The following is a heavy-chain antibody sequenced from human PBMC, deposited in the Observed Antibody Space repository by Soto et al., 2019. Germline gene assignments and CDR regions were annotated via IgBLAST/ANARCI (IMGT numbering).Heavy chain of an antibody. CDR1: GFTFSSYS. J-gene: IGHJ6*02. CDR3: ARDKRRQWLGIYYYYGMDV. CDR2: ISSSSSTI. V-gene: IGHV3-48*01. Sequence: EVQLVESGGGLVQPGGSLRLSCAASGFTFSSYSMNWVRQAPGKGLEWVSYISSSSSTIYYADSVKGRFTISRDNAKNSLYLQMNSLRAEDTAVYYCARDKRRQWLGIYYYYGMDVWGQGTTVTVSS. D-gene: IGHD6-19*01.